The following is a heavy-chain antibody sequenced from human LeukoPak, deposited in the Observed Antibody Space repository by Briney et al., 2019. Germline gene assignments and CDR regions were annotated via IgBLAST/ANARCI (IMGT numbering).Heavy chain of an antibody. Sequence: GRSLRLSCAASGFTFSSYGMHWVRQAPGKGLEWVAVIWYDGSNKYYADSVKGRFTISRDNSKNTLYLQMNSLRADDTAVYYCAKDYGSGWYYFDYWGQGTLVTVSS. CDR2: IWYDGSNK. CDR1: GFTFSSYG. CDR3: AKDYGSGWYYFDY. J-gene: IGHJ4*02. D-gene: IGHD6-19*01. V-gene: IGHV3-33*06.